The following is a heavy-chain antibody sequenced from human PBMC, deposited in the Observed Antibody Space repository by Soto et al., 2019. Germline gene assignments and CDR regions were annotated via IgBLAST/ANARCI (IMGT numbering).Heavy chain of an antibody. J-gene: IGHJ4*02. CDR1: GGSFSGYY. Sequence: SETLSLTCAVYGGSFSGYYWSWVRQPPGKGLEWIGRINHSGSTNYNPSLKSRVTISVDTSRNQFSLKLNSVTAEDTAVYYCARDSVAYYYDSRSYSYYFDYWGQGTLVTVSS. CDR3: ARDSVAYYYDSRSYSYYFDY. D-gene: IGHD3-22*01. V-gene: IGHV4-34*01. CDR2: INHSGST.